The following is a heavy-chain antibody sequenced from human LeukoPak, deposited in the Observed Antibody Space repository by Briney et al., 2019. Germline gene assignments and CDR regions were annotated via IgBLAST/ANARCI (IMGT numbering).Heavy chain of an antibody. D-gene: IGHD3-22*01. J-gene: IGHJ4*02. CDR3: PKDIAVVRYYFDY. CDR1: GFTFSSYA. CDR2: ISGSGGST. Sequence: GGSLRLSXAASGFTFSSYAMSWVRQAPGKGLEWVSAISGSGGSTYYADSVKGRFTISRDNSKNTLYLQMNSLRAEDTAVYYCPKDIAVVRYYFDYWGQGTLVTVSS. V-gene: IGHV3-23*01.